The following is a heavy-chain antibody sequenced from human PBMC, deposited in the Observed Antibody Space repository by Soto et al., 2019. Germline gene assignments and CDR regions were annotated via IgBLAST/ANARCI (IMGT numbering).Heavy chain of an antibody. CDR3: ARDKRSSGWYEDY. V-gene: IGHV3-21*01. CDR1: GFTFSSYS. D-gene: IGHD6-19*01. CDR2: ISSSSSYI. Sequence: EVQLVESGGGLVKPGGSLRLSCAASGFTFSSYSMNWVRQAPGKGLEWVSSISSSSSYIYYADSGKGRFTISRDNAKNALFLQMNSLRAEATAVYYWARDKRSSGWYEDYWGQGTLVTVSS. J-gene: IGHJ4*02.